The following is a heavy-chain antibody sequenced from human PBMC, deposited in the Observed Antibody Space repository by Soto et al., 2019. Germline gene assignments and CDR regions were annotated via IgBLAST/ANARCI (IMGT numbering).Heavy chain of an antibody. J-gene: IGHJ4*02. Sequence: PGGSLRLSCEASGFTFSGFDVHWVRQPTGKGLEWVSTIGTAGDTYYAVSVKGRFTISRDNAKNSLSLQMNSLRAGDTAVYFCARGQEVGAHFFDSWGQGTQVPVSS. V-gene: IGHV3-13*01. CDR3: ARGQEVGAHFFDS. D-gene: IGHD2-15*01. CDR1: GFTFSGFD. CDR2: IGTAGDT.